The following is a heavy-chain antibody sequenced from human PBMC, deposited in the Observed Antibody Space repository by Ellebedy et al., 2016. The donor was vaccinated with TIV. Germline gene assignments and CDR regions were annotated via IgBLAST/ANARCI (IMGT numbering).Heavy chain of an antibody. Sequence: GESLKISCAASGFTFSSYSMNWVRQAPGKGLEWVSSISSSSSYIYYADSVKGRFTISRDNAKNSLYLQMNSLRAEDTAVYYCARDMVLSSSWYYFDYWGQGTLVTVSS. CDR1: GFTFSSYS. CDR2: ISSSSSYI. D-gene: IGHD6-13*01. CDR3: ARDMVLSSSWYYFDY. V-gene: IGHV3-21*01. J-gene: IGHJ4*02.